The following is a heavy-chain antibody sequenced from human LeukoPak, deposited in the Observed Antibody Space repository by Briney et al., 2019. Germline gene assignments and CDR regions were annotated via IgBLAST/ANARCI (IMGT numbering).Heavy chain of an antibody. D-gene: IGHD3-10*01. J-gene: IGHJ5*02. CDR1: GGSISSGDYY. CDR2: IYYSGST. CDR3: ARQVGFGNWFDP. Sequence: PSQTLSLTCTVSGGSISSGDYYWSWIRQPPGKGLEWIGYIYYSGSTYYNPSLKSRVTISVDTSKNQFSLKLSSVTAADTAVYYCARQVGFGNWFDPWGQGTLVTVSS. V-gene: IGHV4-30-4*01.